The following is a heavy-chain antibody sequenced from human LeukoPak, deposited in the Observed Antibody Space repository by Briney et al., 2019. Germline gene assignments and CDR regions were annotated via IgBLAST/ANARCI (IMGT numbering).Heavy chain of an antibody. V-gene: IGHV4-39*07. CDR3: AKEIWPTVTIPGWTYFDY. Sequence: GSLRLSCAASGFTFSSYSMNWVRQAPGKGLEWIGSIYYSGSTYYNPSLKSRVTISVDTSKNQFSLKLSSVTAADTAVYYCAKEIWPTVTIPGWTYFDYWGQGTRVTVSS. CDR1: GFTFSSYS. D-gene: IGHD4-17*01. J-gene: IGHJ4*02. CDR2: IYYSGST.